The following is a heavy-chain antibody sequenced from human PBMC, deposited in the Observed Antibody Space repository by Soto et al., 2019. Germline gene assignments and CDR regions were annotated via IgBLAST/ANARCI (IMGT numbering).Heavy chain of an antibody. CDR1: GGSISSSSYY. CDR2: IYYSGST. J-gene: IGHJ4*02. V-gene: IGHV4-39*01. Sequence: SETLSLTCTVSGGSISSSSYYWGWIRQPPGKGLEWIGSIYYSGSTYYNPSLKSRVTISVDTSKNQFSLKLSSVTAADTAVYYCARLRYSYGDYWGQGTLVPSPQ. D-gene: IGHD5-18*01. CDR3: ARLRYSYGDY.